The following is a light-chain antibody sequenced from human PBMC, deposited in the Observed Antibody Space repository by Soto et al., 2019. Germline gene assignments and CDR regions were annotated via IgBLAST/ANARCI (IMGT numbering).Light chain of an antibody. J-gene: IGKJ5*01. V-gene: IGKV3-11*01. CDR1: QSVTSY. CDR3: QQRRSLPIT. Sequence: VLTHSPATLSLPPEERATLSCRASQSVTSYLAWYQQGPGQAPRLLIYDASRRATGIPARFSGSGFGADFTLTISCLEPEDFAVYYCQQRRSLPITFGQGTRME. CDR2: DAS.